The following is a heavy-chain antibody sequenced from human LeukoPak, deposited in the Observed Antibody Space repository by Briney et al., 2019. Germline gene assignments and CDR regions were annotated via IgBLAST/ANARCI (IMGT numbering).Heavy chain of an antibody. CDR1: GGTFSSYA. J-gene: IGHJ6*02. Sequence: SVKVSCKASGGTFSSYAISWVRQAPGQGLEWMGRIIPILGIANYAQKFQGRVTITADKSTSTAYMELSSLRSEDTAVYYCARSPDVNWDYYYYGMDVWGQGTTVTVSS. V-gene: IGHV1-69*04. CDR3: ARSPDVNWDYYYYGMDV. D-gene: IGHD7-27*01. CDR2: IIPILGIA.